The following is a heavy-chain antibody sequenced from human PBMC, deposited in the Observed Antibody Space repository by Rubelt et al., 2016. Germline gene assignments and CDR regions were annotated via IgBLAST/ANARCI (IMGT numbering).Heavy chain of an antibody. J-gene: IGHJ4*02. V-gene: IGHV3-48*01. CDR1: GFTFSSYT. Sequence: EVQLVESGGGLVQPGRSLRLSCAASGFTFSSYTMNWVRQAPGKGLEWVSSISSRRGSIYYADSVKGQFNISRDNSKNTLYLQMNSLGAEDTSVYYCARPRVDTAMVSLDYWGRGTLVTVSS. CDR2: ISSRRGSI. CDR3: ARPRVDTAMVSLDY. D-gene: IGHD5-18*01.